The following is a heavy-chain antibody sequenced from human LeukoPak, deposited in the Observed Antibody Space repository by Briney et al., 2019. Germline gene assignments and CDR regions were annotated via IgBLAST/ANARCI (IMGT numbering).Heavy chain of an antibody. CDR2: INPNSGGT. D-gene: IGHD3-3*01. Sequence: ASVKVSCKTSGYTFTGYFMHWVRQAPGQGVEGVGWINPNSGGTNYAQKFRGRVTVTRDTSISTAYMELSSLRSDDTAVYYCARVRTTTGVVNLGDYWGQGTLVTVSS. V-gene: IGHV1-2*02. CDR1: GYTFTGYF. CDR3: ARVRTTTGVVNLGDY. J-gene: IGHJ4*02.